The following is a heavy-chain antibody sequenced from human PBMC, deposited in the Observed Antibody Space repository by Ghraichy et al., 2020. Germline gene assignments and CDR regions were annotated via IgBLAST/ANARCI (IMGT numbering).Heavy chain of an antibody. V-gene: IGHV3-23*01. Sequence: GESLNISCAASGFTFSSYAMSWVRQAPGKGLEWVSAISGSGGSTYYADSVKGRFTISRDNSKNTLYLQMNSLRAEDTAVYYCAKSYSLEWYFDYWGQGTLVTVSS. CDR3: AKSYSLEWYFDY. CDR1: GFTFSSYA. D-gene: IGHD3-3*01. CDR2: ISGSGGST. J-gene: IGHJ4*02.